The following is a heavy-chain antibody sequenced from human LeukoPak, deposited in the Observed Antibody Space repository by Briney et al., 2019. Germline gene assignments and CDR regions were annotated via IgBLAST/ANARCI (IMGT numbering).Heavy chain of an antibody. CDR2: MNPNSGNT. D-gene: IGHD6-19*01. CDR3: ARERWSQWLVRYNWFDP. Sequence: ASVKVSCKASGYTFTSYDINWVRQATGQGLEWMGWMNPNSGNTGYAQKFQGRVTMTRNTSISTAYMELSSLRSEDTAVYYCARERWSQWLVRYNWFDPWGQGTLVTVSS. CDR1: GYTFTSYD. J-gene: IGHJ5*02. V-gene: IGHV1-8*01.